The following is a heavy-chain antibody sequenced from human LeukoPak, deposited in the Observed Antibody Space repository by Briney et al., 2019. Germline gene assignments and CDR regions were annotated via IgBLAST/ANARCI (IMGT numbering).Heavy chain of an antibody. D-gene: IGHD1-1*01. J-gene: IGHJ6*03. CDR2: INAGNGHT. V-gene: IGHV1-3*01. Sequence: ASVKVSCKASGYTFTSYAIHWVRQAPGQRLEWMGWINAGNGHTKYSQKFQGRVTSTRDTSASTAYMELSSLRSDDTAVYYCARVSGTHYYYYMDVWGKGTTVTVSS. CDR1: GYTFTSYA. CDR3: ARVSGTHYYYYMDV.